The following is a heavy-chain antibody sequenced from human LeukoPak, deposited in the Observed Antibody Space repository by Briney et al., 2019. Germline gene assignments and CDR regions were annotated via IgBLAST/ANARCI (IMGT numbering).Heavy chain of an antibody. CDR1: GYTFTSYA. CDR2: INTNTGNP. J-gene: IGHJ5*02. CDR3: ARDPPTLRERESWFDP. Sequence: ASVKVSCKASGYTFTSYAMNWVRQAPGQGLEWMGWINTNTGNPTYAQGFTGRFVFSLDTSVSTAYLQISSLKAEDTAVYYCARDPPTLRERESWFDPWGQGTLVTVSS. D-gene: IGHD1-1*01. V-gene: IGHV7-4-1*02.